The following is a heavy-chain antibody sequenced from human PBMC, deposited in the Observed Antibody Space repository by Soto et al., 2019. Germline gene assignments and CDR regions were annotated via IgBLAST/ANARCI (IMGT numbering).Heavy chain of an antibody. CDR2: ISAYDGDR. J-gene: IGHJ5*02. V-gene: IGHV1-18*01. CDR1: GYAFSSYG. D-gene: IGHD3-9*01. CDR3: VRDFLHSDVSTGSYSDGFDP. Sequence: TPAKVSCKASGYAFSSYGISWVRQAPGQGPEWMGWISAYDGDRNYGQDFQGRLTMTTDTSTSTAYMELRSLRSDDTAVYYCVRDFLHSDVSTGSYSDGFDPWGQGTLVTVSS.